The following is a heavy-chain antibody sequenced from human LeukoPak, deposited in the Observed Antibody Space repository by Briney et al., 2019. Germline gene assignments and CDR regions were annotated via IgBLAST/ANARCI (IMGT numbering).Heavy chain of an antibody. J-gene: IGHJ4*02. D-gene: IGHD3-10*01. Sequence: ASVKVSCKASGYTFTSYDINWVRQATEQGLEWMGWMNPNSGNTGYAQKFQGRVTITRNTSISTAYMELSSLRSEDTAVYYCARGLYGSGSPPQDWGQGTLVTVSS. CDR3: ARGLYGSGSPPQD. CDR2: MNPNSGNT. CDR1: GYTFTSYD. V-gene: IGHV1-8*03.